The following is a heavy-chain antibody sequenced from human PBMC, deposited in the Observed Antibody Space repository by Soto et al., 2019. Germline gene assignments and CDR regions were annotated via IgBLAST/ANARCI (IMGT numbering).Heavy chain of an antibody. V-gene: IGHV1-46*01. CDR2: INPSGGST. D-gene: IGHD6-6*01. Sequence: QVQLVQSGAEVRKPGASVKVSCKASGYTFTSHYIHWVRQAPGQGIEWMGVINPSGGSTSYADKFQGRVTMTMDTSTSTAYMDLSSLRSGDTALYYCARDQVPNASRLGDAFDIWGQGTMVTVSS. CDR1: GYTFTSHY. J-gene: IGHJ3*02. CDR3: ARDQVPNASRLGDAFDI.